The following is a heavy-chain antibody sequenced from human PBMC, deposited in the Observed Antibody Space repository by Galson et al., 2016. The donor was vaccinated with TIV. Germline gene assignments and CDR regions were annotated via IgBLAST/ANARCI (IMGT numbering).Heavy chain of an antibody. CDR1: GYSFTSYY. D-gene: IGHD3-10*01. CDR3: ARHNYYGMDV. V-gene: IGHV5-51*01. Sequence: GAEVKKPGESLKISCKGSGYSFTSYYIAWVRQMPGKGLEWMGILYPGDSHARYSPSFQGQVTISADKSIRTAYLQWSSLKASDTAIYYCARHNYYGMDVWGQGTTVTVSS. CDR2: LYPGDSHA. J-gene: IGHJ6*02.